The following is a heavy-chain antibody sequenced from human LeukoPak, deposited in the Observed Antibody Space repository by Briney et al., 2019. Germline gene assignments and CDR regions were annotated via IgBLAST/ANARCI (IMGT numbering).Heavy chain of an antibody. CDR3: AREVLHYYDSSGPGY. D-gene: IGHD3-22*01. V-gene: IGHV1-2*02. CDR1: GYTFTGYY. J-gene: IGHJ4*02. CDR2: INPNSGGT. Sequence: ASVKVSCKASGYTFTGYYMHWVRQAPGQGLEWMGWINPNSGGTSYAQKFQGRVTMTRDTSISTAYMELSRLRSDDTAVYYCAREVLHYYDSSGPGYWGQGTLVTVSS.